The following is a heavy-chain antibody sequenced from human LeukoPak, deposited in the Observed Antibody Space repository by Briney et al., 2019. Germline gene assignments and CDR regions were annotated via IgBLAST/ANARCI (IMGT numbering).Heavy chain of an antibody. CDR2: INPSADST. CDR1: GYTFINYY. CDR3: ARGGGVDILTGFQY. V-gene: IGHV1-46*01. D-gene: IGHD3-9*01. Sequence: ASVKVSCKASGYTFINYYMHWVRQAPGQGLEWMAIINPSADSTSYAQKFQGRVTLTRDTSTSTVYMELSSLRSEDTAVYYCARGGGVDILTGFQYWGQGTLVTVSS. J-gene: IGHJ4*02.